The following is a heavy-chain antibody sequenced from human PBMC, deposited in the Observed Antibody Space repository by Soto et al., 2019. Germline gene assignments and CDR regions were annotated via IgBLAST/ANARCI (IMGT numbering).Heavy chain of an antibody. CDR3: ARLYGFSGFDY. Sequence: SETLSLTCTVSGGSVSSGSYYWSWIRQPPGKGLEWIGYIYYSGSTNYNPSLKSRVTISVDTSKNQFSLKLSSVTAADTAVYYCARLYGFSGFDYWGQGTLVTVSS. D-gene: IGHD6-25*01. V-gene: IGHV4-61*01. CDR1: GGSVSSGSYY. CDR2: IYYSGST. J-gene: IGHJ4*02.